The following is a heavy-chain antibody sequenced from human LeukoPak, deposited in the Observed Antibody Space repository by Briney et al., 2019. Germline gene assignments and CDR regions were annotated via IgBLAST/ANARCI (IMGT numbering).Heavy chain of an antibody. Sequence: GGSLRLSCAASGFTFSNNRMSWVRQAPGKGLEWVSVIYSDGTAYHADSVKGRFTISRDNSKSTLYLQMNSLRADDTAVYYCVRDLTWGQGTLVTVSS. CDR2: IYSDGTA. CDR3: VRDLT. V-gene: IGHV3-53*01. CDR1: GFTFSNNR. J-gene: IGHJ5*02.